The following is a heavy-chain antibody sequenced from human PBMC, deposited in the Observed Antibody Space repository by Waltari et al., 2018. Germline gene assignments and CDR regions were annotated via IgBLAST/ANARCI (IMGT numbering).Heavy chain of an antibody. J-gene: IGHJ6*03. D-gene: IGHD3-22*01. V-gene: IGHV3-74*01. Sequence: EVQLVESGGTLVQPGGSLRLSCAASGFTFSSYWMHWVRQAPGTGLVWVSRMNRDERSTIYADSVNGRFTISRDNSNNRLYLQMNSLRAEDTAVYYCTREPSPDSGGYFYYYMDVWGKGTTVTVSS. CDR1: GFTFSSYW. CDR2: MNRDERST. CDR3: TREPSPDSGGYFYYYMDV.